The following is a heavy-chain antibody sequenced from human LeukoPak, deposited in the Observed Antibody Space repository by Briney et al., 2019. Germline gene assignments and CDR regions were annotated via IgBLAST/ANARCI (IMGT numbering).Heavy chain of an antibody. Sequence: PSETLSLTCTVSGGSISSSSYYWGWIRQPPGKGLEWIGSIYYSGSTYYNPSLKSRVTISVDTSKNQFSLKLSSVTAADTAVYYCARAYSREYNWFDPWGQGTLVTVSS. CDR3: ARAYSREYNWFDP. CDR2: IYYSGST. V-gene: IGHV4-39*07. J-gene: IGHJ5*02. CDR1: GGSISSSSYY. D-gene: IGHD6-13*01.